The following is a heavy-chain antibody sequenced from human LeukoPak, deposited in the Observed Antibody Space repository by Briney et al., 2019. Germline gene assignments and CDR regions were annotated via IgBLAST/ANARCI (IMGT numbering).Heavy chain of an antibody. CDR1: GYTFTGYY. CDR2: INPNSGDT. CDR3: ARDTAMVTYWFDP. V-gene: IGHV1-2*02. D-gene: IGHD5-18*01. Sequence: GASVKVSCKATGYTFTGYYMHGVRQAPGQGLEWMGWINPNSGDTNYAQKFQGRVTMTRDTSISTAYMELSRLRSDDTAVYYCARDTAMVTYWFDPWGQRTLVTVSS. J-gene: IGHJ5*02.